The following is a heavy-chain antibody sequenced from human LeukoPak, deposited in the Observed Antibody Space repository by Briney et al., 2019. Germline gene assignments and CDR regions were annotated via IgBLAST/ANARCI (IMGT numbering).Heavy chain of an antibody. D-gene: IGHD5-18*01. Sequence: PGGSLRLSCAASGFTFNDAWMNWVRQAPGKGLEWVGRIKSKVDGGTIDYAAPVKGRFTISRDDSINTLFLQMDSLRAEDTAVYYCAKANTAMSYFDYWGQGTLVTVSS. CDR1: GFTFNDAW. V-gene: IGHV3-15*07. CDR2: IKSKVDGGTI. CDR3: AKANTAMSYFDY. J-gene: IGHJ4*02.